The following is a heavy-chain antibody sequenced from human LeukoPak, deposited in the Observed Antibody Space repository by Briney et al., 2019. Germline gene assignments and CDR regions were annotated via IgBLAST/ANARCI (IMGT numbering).Heavy chain of an antibody. CDR2: INHSGST. J-gene: IGHJ5*02. V-gene: IGHV4-34*08. CDR1: GFTFSSYA. D-gene: IGHD1-26*01. CDR3: ASKVGATLYWFDP. Sequence: PGGSLRLSCEASGFTFSSYAMNWVRQTPGKGLEWIGEINHSGSTNYNPSLKSRVTISVDTSKNQFSLKLSSVTAADTAVYYCASKVGATLYWFDPWGQGTLVTVSS.